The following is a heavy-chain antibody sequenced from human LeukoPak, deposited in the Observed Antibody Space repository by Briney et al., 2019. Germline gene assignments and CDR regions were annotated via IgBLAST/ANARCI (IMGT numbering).Heavy chain of an antibody. Sequence: SETPSLTCTVSGGSISSYYWTWVRQPAGKGLEWIGRIYTSGGTNYNPSLKSRVTMSVDTSENRFSLKLTSVTAADTAVYYCARAPSYNSARLDVWGQGTTVTVSS. J-gene: IGHJ6*02. V-gene: IGHV4-4*07. CDR2: IYTSGGT. D-gene: IGHD1-1*01. CDR3: ARAPSYNSARLDV. CDR1: GGSISSYY.